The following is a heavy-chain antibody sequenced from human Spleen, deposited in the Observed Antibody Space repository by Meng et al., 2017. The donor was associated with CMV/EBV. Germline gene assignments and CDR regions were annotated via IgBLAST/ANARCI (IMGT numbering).Heavy chain of an antibody. V-gene: IGHV1-69*04. J-gene: IGHJ1*01. CDR3: TRDGYSPGFFQH. D-gene: IGHD5-18*01. Sequence: CKASGYTFTGYYMHWVRQAPGQGLEWMGWVMPILGITNYAEKFHGRLTIIADKSTTTAYMELSTLRSEDTAIYYCTRDGYSPGFFQHWGQGTLVTVSS. CDR2: VMPILGIT. CDR1: GYTFTGYY.